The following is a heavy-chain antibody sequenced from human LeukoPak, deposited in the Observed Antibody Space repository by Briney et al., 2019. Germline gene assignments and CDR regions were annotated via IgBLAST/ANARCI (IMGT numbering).Heavy chain of an antibody. V-gene: IGHV4-39*01. CDR1: GGSISSGDYY. J-gene: IGHJ4*02. Sequence: SQTLSLTCTVSGGSISSGDYYWGWIRQPPGKGLEWIGSIYYSGSTYYNPSLKSRVTISVDTSKNQFSLKLSSVTAADTAVYYCARLTIFGVVTLYYFDYWGQGTLVTVSS. CDR3: ARLTIFGVVTLYYFDY. D-gene: IGHD3-3*01. CDR2: IYYSGST.